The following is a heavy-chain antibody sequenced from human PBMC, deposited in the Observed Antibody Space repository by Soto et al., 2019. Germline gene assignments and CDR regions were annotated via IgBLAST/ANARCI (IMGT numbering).Heavy chain of an antibody. V-gene: IGHV4-39*01. CDR2: IKYSGTT. D-gene: IGHD4-4*01. J-gene: IGHJ5*02. Sequence: PPGQGLEWIASIKYSGTTFYNPSLKSRVTLSVDTSKNQFALRLSSVTAAETAVYYCARHSYYSNPLRFDPWRPGALVTVS. CDR3: ARHSYYSNPLRFDP.